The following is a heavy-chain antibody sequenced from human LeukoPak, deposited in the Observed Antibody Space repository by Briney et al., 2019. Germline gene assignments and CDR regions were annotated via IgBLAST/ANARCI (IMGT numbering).Heavy chain of an antibody. CDR1: GDSVSSNTPA. Sequence: SQTLSLTCAISGDSVSSNTPAWNWIRQSPSRGLEWLGRTYYRSKWYNDYAVSVGSRITINPDTAKNQFSLQLNSVTPEDTAVYYCARQQRGAFDYWGQGTLVTVSS. D-gene: IGHD6-13*01. J-gene: IGHJ4*02. V-gene: IGHV6-1*01. CDR3: ARQQRGAFDY. CDR2: TYYRSKWYN.